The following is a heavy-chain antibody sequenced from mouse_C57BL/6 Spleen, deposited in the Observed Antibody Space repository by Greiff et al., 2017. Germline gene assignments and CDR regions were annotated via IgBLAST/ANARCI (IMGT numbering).Heavy chain of an antibody. Sequence: EVQLQQSGPELVKPGASVKISCKASGYAFSSSWMNWVKQRPEQGLEWIGWIDPENGGTDYASKFQGKATITADTSSNTAYLQLSSLTSEATAVYCCTGSNYEAYWGQGTLVTVSA. CDR1: GYAFSSSW. CDR3: TGSNYEAY. J-gene: IGHJ3*01. V-gene: IGHV14-4*01. CDR2: IDPENGGT. D-gene: IGHD2-5*01.